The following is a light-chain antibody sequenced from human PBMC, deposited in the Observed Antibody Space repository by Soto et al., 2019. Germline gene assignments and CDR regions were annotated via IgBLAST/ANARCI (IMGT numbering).Light chain of an antibody. CDR1: SSDVGGYNY. Sequence: QSALTQPPSASGSPGQSVTIFCTGTSSDVGGYNYVSWYQQHPGKAPKLMIYEVSKRPSGVPDRFSGSKSGNTASLTVSGLQAEDEADYYCSSYAGSNYFVVFGGGTKLTVL. J-gene: IGLJ2*01. CDR3: SSYAGSNYFVV. V-gene: IGLV2-8*01. CDR2: EVS.